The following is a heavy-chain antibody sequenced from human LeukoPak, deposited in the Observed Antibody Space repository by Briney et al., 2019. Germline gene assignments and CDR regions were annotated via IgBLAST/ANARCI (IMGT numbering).Heavy chain of an antibody. V-gene: IGHV4-39*01. J-gene: IGHJ5*02. D-gene: IGHD2-15*01. Sequence: SETLSLTCTVSGGSISSSSYYWGWIRQPPGKGVEWIGSIYYSGSTYYNPSLKSRVTISVDTSKNQFSLKLSSVTAADTAVYYCARHSRGGIVVVVAAYNWFDPWGQGTLVTVSS. CDR1: GGSISSSSYY. CDR3: ARHSRGGIVVVVAAYNWFDP. CDR2: IYYSGST.